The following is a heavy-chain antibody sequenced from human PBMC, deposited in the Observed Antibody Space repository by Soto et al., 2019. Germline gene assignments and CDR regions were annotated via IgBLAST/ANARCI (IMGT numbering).Heavy chain of an antibody. CDR3: ARDSRCSSTSCYEGYYYYYMDV. D-gene: IGHD2-2*01. Sequence: GASVKVSCKASGGTFSSYTISWVRQAPGQGLEWMGRIIPILGIANYAQKFQGRVTITADKSTSTAYMELSSLRSEDTAVYYCARDSRCSSTSCYEGYYYYYMDVWGKGTTVTVSS. J-gene: IGHJ6*03. CDR2: IIPILGIA. V-gene: IGHV1-69*04. CDR1: GGTFSSYT.